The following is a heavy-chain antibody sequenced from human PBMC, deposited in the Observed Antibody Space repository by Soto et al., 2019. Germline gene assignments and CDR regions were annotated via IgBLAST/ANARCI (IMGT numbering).Heavy chain of an antibody. CDR2: INPSGGRT. J-gene: IGHJ4*02. CDR3: AGLYHYDSSGYYDY. CDR1: GYTLSGYY. V-gene: IGHV1-46*01. D-gene: IGHD3-22*01. Sequence: ASVKVSCKASGYTLSGYYMHWVRQAPGQGLEWMGIINPSGGRTTYAQKFQGRVTMTRDTSTSTFHMELSSLTSEDTAVYYCAGLYHYDSSGYYDYWGQGTLVTVSS.